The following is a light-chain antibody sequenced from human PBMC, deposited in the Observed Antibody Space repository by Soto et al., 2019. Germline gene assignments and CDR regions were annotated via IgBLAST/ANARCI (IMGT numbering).Light chain of an antibody. V-gene: IGKV3-15*01. CDR2: DTS. CDR3: QQYNNWPPFT. J-gene: IGKJ2*01. CDR1: QSVSSN. Sequence: EIVMTQSPATLSVSPGERATLSCRASQSVSSNLAWYQQKPGQAPRLLIHDTSTRATGIPARFSGSGSGTEFTLTISSLQSEGFAVYYCQQYNNWPPFTFGQGTKLEIK.